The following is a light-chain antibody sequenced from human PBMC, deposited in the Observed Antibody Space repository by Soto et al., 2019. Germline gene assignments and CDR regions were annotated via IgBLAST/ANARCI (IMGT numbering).Light chain of an antibody. CDR1: QSISSK. V-gene: IGKV3-15*01. Sequence: EIKIAQSPDTLSVSPGERATLSCRASQSISSKLAWYQQRPGQAPRLLIYGASTRATGVPVRFSGSGSGTDFTLTISSLQPEDFAVYYCHQRSNWPPTFGGGTKVDI. CDR2: GAS. J-gene: IGKJ4*01. CDR3: HQRSNWPPT.